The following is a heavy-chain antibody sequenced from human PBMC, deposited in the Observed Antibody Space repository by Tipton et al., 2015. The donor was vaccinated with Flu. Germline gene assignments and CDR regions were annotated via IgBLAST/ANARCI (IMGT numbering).Heavy chain of an antibody. Sequence: TLSLTCAVSGYSIRSSNYYWGWIRQPPGKGLEWIGNIFHSGNAYHNPSLKSRVTISLDKSKNQFSLRLVSMTATDTAVYYCARRDYSNYVSEPHNWFDPWGQGILVTVSS. CDR1: GYSIRSSNYY. CDR3: ARRDYSNYVSEPHNWFDP. D-gene: IGHD4-11*01. J-gene: IGHJ5*01. CDR2: IFHSGNA. V-gene: IGHV4-38-2*01.